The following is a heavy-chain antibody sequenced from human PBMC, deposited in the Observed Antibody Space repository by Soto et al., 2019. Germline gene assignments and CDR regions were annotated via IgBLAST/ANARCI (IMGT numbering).Heavy chain of an antibody. D-gene: IGHD1-26*01. V-gene: IGHV4-59*08. CDR2: VYNTGGT. CDR1: SGPSSSHN. Sequence: QVQLQQSGPGLVKPSETLSLTCTVSSGPSSSHNWGWIRQSPGRGLEWIGYVYNTGGTSYNPSLKSRVPISADTSANHLSLTLSFVTAADTAIYYCVRQGIGSLHGLVDGWGQGTTVSVSS. J-gene: IGHJ6*02. CDR3: VRQGIGSLHGLVDG.